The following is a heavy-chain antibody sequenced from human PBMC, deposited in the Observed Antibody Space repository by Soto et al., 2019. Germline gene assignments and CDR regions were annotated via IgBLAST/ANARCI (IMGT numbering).Heavy chain of an antibody. V-gene: IGHV2-5*02. CDR3: VTRLSIFGVRVSDY. CDR2: LHCDDHR. D-gene: IGHD3-3*01. J-gene: IGHJ4*02. Sequence: QITLKESGPTLVKPTQTLTLTCTLSGMSLSSSGVSVGWIRQPPGKALECLVLLHCDDHRDYSQTLKTRLTIAQDNSKNDVVLTMTHLDPADTATYYCVTRLSIFGVRVSDYWGQGTPVT. CDR1: GMSLSSSGVS.